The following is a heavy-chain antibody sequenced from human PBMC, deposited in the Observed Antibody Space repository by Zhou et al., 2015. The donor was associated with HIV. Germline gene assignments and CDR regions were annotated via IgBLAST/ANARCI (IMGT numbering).Heavy chain of an antibody. CDR3: ARTTLSSSRVYYSYGMDV. D-gene: IGHD6-13*01. CDR2: IIPVFGTP. Sequence: QVQLVQSGAEVKKPGSSVKVSCQASGDTFNSYAITWVRQAPGQGLEWMAGIIPVFGTPNYAQKFQGRLAITTDKSTYTAYMQLSSLRSEDTAVYYCARTTLSSSRVYYSYGMDVWGQGTTVTVSS. V-gene: IGHV1-69*06. J-gene: IGHJ6*02. CDR1: GDTFNSYA.